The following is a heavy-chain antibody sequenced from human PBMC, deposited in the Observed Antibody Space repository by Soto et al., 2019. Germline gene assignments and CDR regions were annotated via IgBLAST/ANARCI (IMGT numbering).Heavy chain of an antibody. J-gene: IGHJ3*02. CDR2: INSDGSST. CDR3: ARNSGYAPIQAFDI. CDR1: GFTFSSYW. V-gene: IGHV3-74*01. D-gene: IGHD5-12*01. Sequence: GGSLRLSCAASGFTFSSYWMHWVRQAPGKGLVWVSRINSDGSSTSYTDSVKGRFTISRDNAKNTLYLQMNSLRAEDTAVYYCARNSGYAPIQAFDIWGQGTMVTVSS.